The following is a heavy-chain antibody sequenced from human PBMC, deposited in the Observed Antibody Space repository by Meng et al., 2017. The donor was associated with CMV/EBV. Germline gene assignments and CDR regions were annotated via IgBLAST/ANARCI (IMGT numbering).Heavy chain of an antibody. CDR1: GFTFSKCV. J-gene: IGHJ4*02. CDR2: IWYDGSEE. D-gene: IGHD3-10*01. CDR3: AKAPYSGGFDS. V-gene: IGHV3-33*03. Sequence: GESLKISCTASGFTFSKCVMHWVRQAPGKGLEWVAVIWYDGSEEYYADNVKGRFTISRDNYRHMLYLQMNNLRAEDTAVYYCAKAPYSGGFDSWGQGTLVTVSS.